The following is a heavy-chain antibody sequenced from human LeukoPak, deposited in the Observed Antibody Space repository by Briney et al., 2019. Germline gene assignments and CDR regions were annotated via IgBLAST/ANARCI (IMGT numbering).Heavy chain of an antibody. CDR2: INAGNGNA. Sequence: ASVKVSCKASGYTFTSYAMHWVRQAPGQRLEWMGWINAGNGNAKYSQKFQGRVTITRDTSASTAYMELSSLRSEDTAVYYCARVPNYYGSGSQAFDIWGQGTVVTVSS. CDR1: GYTFTSYA. CDR3: ARVPNYYGSGSQAFDI. J-gene: IGHJ3*02. D-gene: IGHD3-10*01. V-gene: IGHV1-3*01.